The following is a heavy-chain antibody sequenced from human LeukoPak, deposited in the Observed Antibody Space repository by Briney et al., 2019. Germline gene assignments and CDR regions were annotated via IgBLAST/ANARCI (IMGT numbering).Heavy chain of an antibody. Sequence: PGRSLRLSCAASGFTFDDYAMHWVRQAPGKGLEWVSGISWNSGSIGCADSVKGRFTISRDNAKNSLYLQMNSLRAEDMALYYCAKVHSSGWFDYWGQGTLVTVSS. CDR3: AKVHSSGWFDY. D-gene: IGHD6-19*01. V-gene: IGHV3-9*03. CDR1: GFTFDDYA. J-gene: IGHJ4*02. CDR2: ISWNSGSI.